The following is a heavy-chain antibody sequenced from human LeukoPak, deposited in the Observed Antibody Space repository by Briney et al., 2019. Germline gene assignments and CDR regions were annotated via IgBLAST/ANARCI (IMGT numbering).Heavy chain of an antibody. CDR1: GGSISTYQ. Sequence: PSETLSLTCNVSGGSISTYQWSWIRQPPGKGLERIGNIYKSGSTNYNPSLKSRVTISIDTSEKQFSLRLSSVTAADTAVYYCARDGPQWLAAFDYWGQGSLVTVSS. CDR2: IYKSGST. CDR3: ARDGPQWLAAFDY. D-gene: IGHD6-19*01. J-gene: IGHJ4*02. V-gene: IGHV4-59*12.